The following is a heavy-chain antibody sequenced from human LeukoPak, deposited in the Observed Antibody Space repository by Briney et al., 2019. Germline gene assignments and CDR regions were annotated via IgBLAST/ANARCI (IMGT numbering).Heavy chain of an antibody. CDR2: IRTKVSSSAT. CDR1: GFTFSGSA. D-gene: IGHD3-22*01. J-gene: IGHJ4*02. Sequence: GGSLRLSCAASGFTFSGSAMHWVRRASGKGLEWVGRIRTKVSSSATAYSESVKGRFTISRDDSKNTAYLQMNSLKTDDSAVYYCTPLTYYYDTSAYKLLDDWGQGTLVTVSS. V-gene: IGHV3-73*01. CDR3: TPLTYYYDTSAYKLLDD.